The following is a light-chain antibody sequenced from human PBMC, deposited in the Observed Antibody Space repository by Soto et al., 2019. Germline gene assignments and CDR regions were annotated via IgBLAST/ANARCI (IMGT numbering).Light chain of an antibody. Sequence: QSVLTQPRSVSGSPGQSVTISCTGTSSDVGTYDFVSWYQQHPGKAPRLMIFDVSERPSGVPDRFSGSKSGNTASLTISGLQAEDEADYYCCLYAVPFYVFGTRTKVTVL. CDR1: SSDVGTYDF. CDR3: CLYAVPFYV. V-gene: IGLV2-11*01. CDR2: DVS. J-gene: IGLJ1*01.